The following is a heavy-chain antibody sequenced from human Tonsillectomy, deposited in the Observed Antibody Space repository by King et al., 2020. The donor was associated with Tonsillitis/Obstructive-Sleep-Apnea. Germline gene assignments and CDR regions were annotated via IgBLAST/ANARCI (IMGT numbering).Heavy chain of an antibody. D-gene: IGHD2-15*01. Sequence: QLVESGGGLIQPGGSLRLCCVLSGFTVINDYMSGFRHAPGEGVGGVLVIYGWGSTYYEESVKGRLTISRDESKKTGYLQMNSLRVEVAAVYYCASGYCSGGSCPHYYYMDVWGKGTTVIVS. CDR3: ASGYCSGGSCPHYYYMDV. CDR1: GFTVINDY. CDR2: IYGWGST. J-gene: IGHJ6*03. V-gene: IGHV3-53*01.